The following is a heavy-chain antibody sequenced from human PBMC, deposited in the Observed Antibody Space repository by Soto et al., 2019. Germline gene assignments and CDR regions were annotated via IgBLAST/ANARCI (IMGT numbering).Heavy chain of an antibody. Sequence: PSETLSLPCTVSCGSISSGRYYWSWSRQHPGNGLEWIGSIYYSGSTYYNPSLKSGVTISVDTSKNQFSLKLSSVTAADTAVYYCATGDTEYYFDSSGYYAPLDSRGKRTLLTV. J-gene: IGHJ4*02. CDR3: ATGDTEYYFDSSGYYAPLDS. CDR2: IYYSGST. CDR1: CGSISSGRYY. D-gene: IGHD3-22*01. V-gene: IGHV4-31*03.